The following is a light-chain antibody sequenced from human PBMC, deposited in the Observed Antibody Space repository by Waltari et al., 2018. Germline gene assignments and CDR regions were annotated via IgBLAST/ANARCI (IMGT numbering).Light chain of an antibody. CDR1: GSDIGGYNY. J-gene: IGLJ1*01. V-gene: IGLV2-11*01. CDR2: DVA. Sequence: QSALTQPRSVSGSLGQSVTISCTGTGSDIGGYNYVSWYQQHQDKVPKLIIFDVAKRPSGVPDRFSGSKSGNTASLTISGLQAEDEADYYCCSYAGSYTFVFGVGTKVSVV. CDR3: CSYAGSYTFV.